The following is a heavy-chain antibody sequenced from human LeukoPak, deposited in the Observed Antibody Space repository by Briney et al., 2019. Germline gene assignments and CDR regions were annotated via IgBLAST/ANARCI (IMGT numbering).Heavy chain of an antibody. J-gene: IGHJ4*02. CDR2: IYFTGGT. CDR1: GGSINNYY. CDR3: ARGGGLFDY. Sequence: SETLSLTCNVSGGSINNYYWSWLRQPPGKGLEWIGYIYFTGGTNYNPSLKSRVTMSIDTSKNQFSLKLNSVTAADAAFYYCARGGGLFDYWGQGSLVTVSS. D-gene: IGHD3-10*01. V-gene: IGHV4-59*01.